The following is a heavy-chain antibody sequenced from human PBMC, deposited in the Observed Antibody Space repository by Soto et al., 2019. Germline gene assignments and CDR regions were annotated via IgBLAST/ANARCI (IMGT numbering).Heavy chain of an antibody. J-gene: IGHJ4*02. CDR1: GLTFSNYA. Sequence: GGSLRLSCAASGLTFSNYAMHWVRQAPGKGLEWVTMISHNVSIQFYADSVKGRFTISRDNSKDTLYLQMDSLRAEDMAVYYCARNRGWETFDYWGQGTLVTVSS. V-gene: IGHV3-30*04. CDR2: ISHNVSIQ. D-gene: IGHD6-19*01. CDR3: ARNRGWETFDY.